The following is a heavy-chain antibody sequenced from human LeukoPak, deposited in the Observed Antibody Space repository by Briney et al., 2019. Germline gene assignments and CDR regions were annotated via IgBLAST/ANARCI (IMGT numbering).Heavy chain of an antibody. J-gene: IGHJ4*02. CDR3: VTEISGSFHN. CDR1: GFTFSSYA. D-gene: IGHD3-10*01. CDR2: ISGRGGNT. Sequence: GGSLRLSCAASGFTFSSYAMSWVRQAPGKGLEWVSAISGRGGNTYYADSVKGRFTISRDNSKNTLYLQMNSLNTEDTAVYYCVTEISGSFHNWGQGTLVTVSS. V-gene: IGHV3-23*01.